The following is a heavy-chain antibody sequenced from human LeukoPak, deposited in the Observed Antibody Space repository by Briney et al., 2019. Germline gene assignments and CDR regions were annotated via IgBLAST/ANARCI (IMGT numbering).Heavy chain of an antibody. Sequence: PSETLSFTCAVSGGSMRNYYWSWIRQPPGKGLEWIGYTYDSGSSSYNPSLRSRVSISIYTSKNQFSLNLSSVTAADTAVYYCARGWASSWYYFDFWGQGTLVTVSS. CDR3: ARGWASSWYYFDF. D-gene: IGHD2-2*01. CDR1: GGSMRNYY. CDR2: TYDSGSS. J-gene: IGHJ4*02. V-gene: IGHV4-59*01.